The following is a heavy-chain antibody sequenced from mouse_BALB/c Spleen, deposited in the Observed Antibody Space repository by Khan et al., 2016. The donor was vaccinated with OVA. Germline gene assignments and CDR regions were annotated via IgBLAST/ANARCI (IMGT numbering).Heavy chain of an antibody. CDR1: GYSFTSYY. Sequence: VQLKQSGPELMKPGASVKISCKASGYSFTSYYIHWVMQSHGKSLEWIGNIDPFSGGTTYDQKFKGKATFTVDTSSSPAYLHLSNLTSEDSAVDDCTRHGYVAWFTYWGQGTLVTVSA. V-gene: IGHV1S135*01. CDR3: TRHGYVAWFTY. D-gene: IGHD2-2*01. J-gene: IGHJ3*01. CDR2: IDPFSGGT.